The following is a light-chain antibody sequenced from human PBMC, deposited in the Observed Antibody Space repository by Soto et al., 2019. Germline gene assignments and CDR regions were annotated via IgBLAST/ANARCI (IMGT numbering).Light chain of an antibody. CDR2: KAS. V-gene: IGKV1-5*03. J-gene: IGKJ4*01. CDR3: QQCNSYLT. CDR1: QRISSW. Sequence: DIKMTQSPSTLPASVGDRVTITCRASQRISSWLAWYQLKPGKAPKLLIYKASSLESGVPSRFSGSGSGTEFTLVIRSLQPGDFATYFCQQCNSYLTFGGGDKGVIK.